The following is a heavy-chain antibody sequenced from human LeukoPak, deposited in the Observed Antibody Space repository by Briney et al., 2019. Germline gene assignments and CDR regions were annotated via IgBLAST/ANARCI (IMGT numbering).Heavy chain of an antibody. CDR2: IYYSGST. CDR1: GGSISSSSYY. Sequence: PSETLSLTCTVSGGSISSSSYYWGWIRQPPGKGLEWIGSIYYSGSTYYNPSLKSRVTISVDTSKNQFSLKLSSVTAADTAVYCCARHDFWSGYYPTFDYWGQGTLVTVSS. D-gene: IGHD3-3*01. J-gene: IGHJ4*02. CDR3: ARHDFWSGYYPTFDY. V-gene: IGHV4-39*01.